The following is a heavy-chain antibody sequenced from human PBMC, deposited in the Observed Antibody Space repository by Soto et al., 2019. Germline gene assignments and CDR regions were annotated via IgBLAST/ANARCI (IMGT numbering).Heavy chain of an antibody. J-gene: IGHJ6*02. D-gene: IGHD3-16*02. CDR3: ARDLGATTSYRMDV. Sequence: GGSLRLSCAASGLTFSASGFHWVRQAPGQGLDWVAVISYDGKKKFYAEAVKGRFTISRDNSNNTLILQMHSLRDEDTAVYYCARDLGATTSYRMDVWGQGTTVTVSS. CDR2: ISYDGKKK. CDR1: GLTFSASG. V-gene: IGHV3-33*01.